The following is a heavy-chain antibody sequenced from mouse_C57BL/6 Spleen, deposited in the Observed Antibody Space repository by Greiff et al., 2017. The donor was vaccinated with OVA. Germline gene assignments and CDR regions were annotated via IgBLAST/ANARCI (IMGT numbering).Heavy chain of an antibody. D-gene: IGHD1-1*01. CDR1: GYTFTSYW. V-gene: IGHV1-55*01. Sequence: QVQLQQPGAELVKPGASVQMSCQASGYTFTSYWITWVKQRPGQGLEWIGDIYPGSGSTNYNEKFKSKATLTVDTSSSTAYMQLSSLTSEDSAVYYCARSYYYGSSHWGQGTTLTVSS. CDR3: ARSYYYGSSH. CDR2: IYPGSGST. J-gene: IGHJ2*01.